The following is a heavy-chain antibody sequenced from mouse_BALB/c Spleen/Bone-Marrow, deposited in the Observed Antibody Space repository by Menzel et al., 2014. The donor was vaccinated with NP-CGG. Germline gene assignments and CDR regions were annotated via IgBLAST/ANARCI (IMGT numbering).Heavy chain of an antibody. D-gene: IGHD2-3*01. CDR3: ARPLYDGYYVAY. V-gene: IGHV5-12*02. Sequence: DVMLVESGGGLVQPGGSLKLSCATSGFTFGDYYMYWVRQTPEKRLEWVAYISNGGGSTYYPDTVKGRFTISRDNAKNTLCLQMSRLKSEDTAMYYCARPLYDGYYVAYWGQGTLVTVSA. CDR1: GFTFGDYY. J-gene: IGHJ3*01. CDR2: ISNGGGST.